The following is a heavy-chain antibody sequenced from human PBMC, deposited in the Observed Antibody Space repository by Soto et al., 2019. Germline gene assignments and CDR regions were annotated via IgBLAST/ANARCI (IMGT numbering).Heavy chain of an antibody. CDR2: ISSSGGTI. CDR1: GFTFSSYA. Sequence: GSLRLSCAASGFTFSSYAMHWVRQAPGKGLEWVSYISSSGGTIYYADSVKGRFTISRDNAKNSLYLQMNSLRAEDTAVYYCAGESYGQRGYYFDYWGQGTLVTVSS. J-gene: IGHJ4*02. V-gene: IGHV3-48*04. D-gene: IGHD5-18*01. CDR3: AGESYGQRGYYFDY.